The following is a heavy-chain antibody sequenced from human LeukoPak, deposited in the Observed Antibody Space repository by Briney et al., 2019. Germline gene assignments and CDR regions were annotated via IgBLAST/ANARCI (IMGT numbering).Heavy chain of an antibody. CDR1: VYTFTAYY. J-gene: IGHJ4*02. CDR2: IDARSGDT. Sequence: ASVKVSCRASVYTFTAYYMHWVRQAPGQGLEWMGWIDARSGDTKYAQKFQARVTITRDTSIGTAYMELRSLVSDDTAVYYCGSEAFCAGGRCSLHRVASWGPGTLVTVSS. CDR3: GSEAFCAGGRCSLHRVAS. V-gene: IGHV1-2*02. D-gene: IGHD2-8*02.